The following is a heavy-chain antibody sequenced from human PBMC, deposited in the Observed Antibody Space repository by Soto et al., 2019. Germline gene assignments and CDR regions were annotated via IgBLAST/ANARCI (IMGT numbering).Heavy chain of an antibody. CDR1: GYTFTGYY. CDR2: INPNSGGT. CDR3: ARGNSYDSSAGFSDAFDI. Sequence: ASVKVSCKASGYTFTGYYMHWVRQAPGQGLEWMGWINPNSGGTNYAQKFQGWVTMTRDTSISTAYMELSRLRSDDTAVYYCARGNSYDSSAGFSDAFDIWGQGTMVTVSS. D-gene: IGHD3-22*01. V-gene: IGHV1-2*04. J-gene: IGHJ3*02.